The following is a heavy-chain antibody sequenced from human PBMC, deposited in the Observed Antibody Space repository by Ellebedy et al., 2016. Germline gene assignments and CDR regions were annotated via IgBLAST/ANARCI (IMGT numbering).Heavy chain of an antibody. V-gene: IGHV3-74*01. CDR3: ARGDGLNYRDTCDI. CDR2: INTDGSSA. D-gene: IGHD5-24*01. J-gene: IGHJ3*02. CDR1: GFIFSTYW. Sequence: GESLKISXVASGFIFSTYWMHWVRQAPGKGLVWVSRINTDGSSATYADSVKGRFTISRDNAKNTLYLQMNSLRAEDTAVYYCARGDGLNYRDTCDIWGQGTMVTVSS.